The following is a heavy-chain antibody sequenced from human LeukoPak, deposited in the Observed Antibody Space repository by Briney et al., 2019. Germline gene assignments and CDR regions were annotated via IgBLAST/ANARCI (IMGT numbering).Heavy chain of an antibody. CDR1: AFIFSGHW. CDR3: TTEPRITIFGVVIPAGLGY. Sequence: PGGSLRLSCEGSAFIFSGHWMNWVRQAPGKGLEWVGRIKSKTDGGTTDYAAPVKGRFTISRDDSKNTLYLQMNSLKTEDTAVYYCTTEPRITIFGVVIPAGLGYWGQGTLVTVSS. V-gene: IGHV3-15*07. D-gene: IGHD3-3*01. CDR2: IKSKTDGGTT. J-gene: IGHJ4*02.